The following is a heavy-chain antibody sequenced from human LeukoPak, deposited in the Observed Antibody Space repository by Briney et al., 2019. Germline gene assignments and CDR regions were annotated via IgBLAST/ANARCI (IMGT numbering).Heavy chain of an antibody. V-gene: IGHV4-4*02. D-gene: IGHD1-26*01. Sequence: SETLSLTCTVSGGSISSYYWSWVRQPPGKGLEWIGEIYHSGSTNYNPSLKSRVTISVDKSKNQFSLKLSSVTVADTAVYYCASLGISIVGVDYWGQGTLVTVSS. CDR3: ASLGISIVGVDY. CDR1: GGSISSYY. CDR2: IYHSGST. J-gene: IGHJ4*02.